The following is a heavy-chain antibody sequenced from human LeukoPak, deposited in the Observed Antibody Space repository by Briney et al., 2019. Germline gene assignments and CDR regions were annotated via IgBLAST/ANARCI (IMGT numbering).Heavy chain of an antibody. D-gene: IGHD3-3*01. J-gene: IGHJ6*03. V-gene: IGHV1-18*01. CDR3: ATADRSGYYYYYYMDV. CDR2: ISAYNGNT. Sequence: ASVKVSCKASGYTFTSYGISWVRQAPGQGLEWMGWISAYNGNTNYAQKLQGRVTTTTDTSTSTAYMELRSLRSDDTAVYYCATADRSGYYYYYYMDVWGKGTTVTVSS. CDR1: GYTFTSYG.